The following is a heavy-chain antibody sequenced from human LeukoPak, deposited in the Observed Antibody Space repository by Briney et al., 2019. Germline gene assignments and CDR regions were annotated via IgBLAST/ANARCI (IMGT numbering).Heavy chain of an antibody. CDR1: GGSISSSSYY. Sequence: SETLSLTCTVSGGSISSSSYYWGWIRQPPGKGLEWIGYIYYSGRTNYNPSLKSRVTISVDTSKSQFSLKLSSVSAADTAGYYCARIESSGWYRVYWGQGILVTVSS. CDR3: ARIESSGWYRVY. J-gene: IGHJ4*02. D-gene: IGHD6-19*01. V-gene: IGHV4-61*05. CDR2: IYYSGRT.